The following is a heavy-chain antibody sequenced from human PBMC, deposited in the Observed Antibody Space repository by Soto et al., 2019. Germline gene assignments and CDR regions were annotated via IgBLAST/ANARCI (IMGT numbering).Heavy chain of an antibody. J-gene: IGHJ6*02. CDR1: GGTFSSSG. CDR3: ARWPQPRYTADPYAVDV. Sequence: QGHLVQSGTEVKKPGSSVKVSCKASGGTFSSSGFSWVRQAPGQGLEWMGMIVPSLDTTNYAQKFQARVTITADEVTSTAYMELRSLRSEDTAVYYCARWPQPRYTADPYAVDVWGQGTRVIVSS. V-gene: IGHV1-69*11. CDR2: IVPSLDTT. D-gene: IGHD3-16*02.